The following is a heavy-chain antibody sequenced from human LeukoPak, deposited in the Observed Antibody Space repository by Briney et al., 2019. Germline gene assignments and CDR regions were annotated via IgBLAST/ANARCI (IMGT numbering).Heavy chain of an antibody. V-gene: IGHV3-30*02. CDR3: AKDDSCSSTSCYGSYYYYGMDV. Sequence: GGSLRLSCATSGFNFNTFIMHWVRQGPGKGLEWVTFLRAGGPYGTEKFYADSVKGRFTISRDNSKNTLYLQMNSLRAEDTAVYYCAKDDSCSSTSCYGSYYYYGMDVWGQGTTVTVSS. CDR2: LRAGGPYGTEK. D-gene: IGHD2-2*01. CDR1: GFNFNTFI. J-gene: IGHJ6*02.